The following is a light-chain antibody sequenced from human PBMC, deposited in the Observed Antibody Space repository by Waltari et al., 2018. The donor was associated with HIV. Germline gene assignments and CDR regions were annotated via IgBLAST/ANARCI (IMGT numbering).Light chain of an antibody. CDR2: GAS. V-gene: IGKV3-15*01. Sequence: EVVMTQSPATLSVSPGERVTLSCRASQSLSSNLAWYQQKPGQAPRLLIYGASTRATGIPGRFSGSGSGTEFTLTISSLQSEDFAIYYCQQYNNWPRTFGQGTKVEIK. J-gene: IGKJ1*01. CDR3: QQYNNWPRT. CDR1: QSLSSN.